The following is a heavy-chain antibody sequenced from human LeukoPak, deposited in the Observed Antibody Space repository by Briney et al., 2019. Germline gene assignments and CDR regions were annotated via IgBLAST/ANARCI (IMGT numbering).Heavy chain of an antibody. CDR3: AGGLLRGVISDAFDI. CDR1: GRSISSGDYY. Sequence: SETLSLTCTVSGRSISSGDYYWSWIRQPPGKGLEWIGYIYYSGSTHYNPSLKSRVIILVDMSKNQFSLKLSSVTAADTAVYYCAGGLLRGVISDAFDIWGQGTMVTVSS. D-gene: IGHD3-10*01. CDR2: IYYSGST. J-gene: IGHJ3*02. V-gene: IGHV4-30-4*08.